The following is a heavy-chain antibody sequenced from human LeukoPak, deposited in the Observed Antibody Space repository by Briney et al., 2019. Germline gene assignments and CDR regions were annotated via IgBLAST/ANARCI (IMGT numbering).Heavy chain of an antibody. CDR2: IHYSGST. J-gene: IGHJ5*02. D-gene: IGHD3-10*01. CDR3: ARGSGTYYVYNWFHP. V-gene: IGHV4-39*07. Sequence: SETLSLTCTVSGASISSNSYYWGWIRQPPGKGLEWVGGIHYSGSTYYNPSLKSRVTISVDTSKSQFSLRLSSVTAADTAMYYCARGSGTYYVYNWFHPWGQGTLVTVSS. CDR1: GASISSNSYY.